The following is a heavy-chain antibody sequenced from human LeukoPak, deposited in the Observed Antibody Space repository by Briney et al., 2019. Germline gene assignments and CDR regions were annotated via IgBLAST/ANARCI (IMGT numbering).Heavy chain of an antibody. CDR1: GGSISSDTYY. Sequence: SETLSLTCTVSGGSISSDTYYWGWIRQTSGKGLEWIGTIYYTGSTYFNPSLKSRASISLDTSKNQFSLRLNSVTAADTAVYYCAREDGSGTYYRDYWGQGTPVTVSS. V-gene: IGHV4-39*07. CDR2: IYYTGST. J-gene: IGHJ4*02. CDR3: AREDGSGTYYRDY. D-gene: IGHD3-10*01.